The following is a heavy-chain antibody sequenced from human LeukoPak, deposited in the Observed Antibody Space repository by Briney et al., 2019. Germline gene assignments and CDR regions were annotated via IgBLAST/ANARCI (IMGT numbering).Heavy chain of an antibody. CDR1: GGSISSYY. D-gene: IGHD4-23*01. Sequence: PSETLSLTCTVSGGSISSYYWSWIRQPPGKGLEWIGYIYYSGSTNYNPSLKSRDTISVDTSKNQFSLKLSSVTAADTAVYYCARGHTVVTDFGLNWFDPWGQGTLVAVSS. CDR3: ARGHTVVTDFGLNWFDP. J-gene: IGHJ5*02. CDR2: IYYSGST. V-gene: IGHV4-59*01.